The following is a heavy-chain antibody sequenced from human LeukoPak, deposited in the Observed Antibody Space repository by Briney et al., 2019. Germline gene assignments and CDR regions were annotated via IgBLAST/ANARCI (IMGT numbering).Heavy chain of an antibody. V-gene: IGHV3-23*01. J-gene: IGHJ4*02. CDR1: GFTFSSYA. CDR3: AKHNSPNWYDY. Sequence: PGGSLRLSCAASGFTFSSYAMSWVRQAPGKGLEWVSSITGSGGNTFYADPVKGGFTISRDNSKNMLYLQMNSLRAEDTAIYYCAKHNSPNWYDYWGQGTLVTVSS. D-gene: IGHD1-1*01. CDR2: ITGSGGNT.